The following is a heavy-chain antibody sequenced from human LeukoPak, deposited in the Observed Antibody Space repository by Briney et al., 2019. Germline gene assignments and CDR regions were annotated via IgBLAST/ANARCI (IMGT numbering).Heavy chain of an antibody. V-gene: IGHV4-34*01. CDR1: GGSVRDNY. Sequence: PSETLSLTCAVYGGSVRDNYWSWIRQPPGKGLEWIGEIHHSGSTKYNPSLKSRVTISLDTSKNQFSLKLNSMTAADTAVCYCAGHVSAAAGGRWGQGTLVTVSS. J-gene: IGHJ4*02. D-gene: IGHD6-13*01. CDR2: IHHSGST. CDR3: AGHVSAAAGGR.